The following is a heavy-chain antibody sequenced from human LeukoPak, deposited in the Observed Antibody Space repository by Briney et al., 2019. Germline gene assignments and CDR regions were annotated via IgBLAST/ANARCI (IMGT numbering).Heavy chain of an antibody. Sequence: GGSPRLSCAASGFTFSSYSMNWVRQAPGKGLEWVSGISGSNGYTHYADSVKGRFTISRDDSKNTLYMQMNSLRAEDTAVYYCAKAVDYGDYYFDDWGQGTLVTVSS. CDR1: GFTFSSYS. V-gene: IGHV3-23*01. J-gene: IGHJ4*02. CDR2: ISGSNGYT. D-gene: IGHD4-17*01. CDR3: AKAVDYGDYYFDD.